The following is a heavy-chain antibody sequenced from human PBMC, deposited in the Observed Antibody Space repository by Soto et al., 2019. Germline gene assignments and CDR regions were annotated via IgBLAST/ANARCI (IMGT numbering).Heavy chain of an antibody. J-gene: IGHJ4*02. CDR3: ARGHSRLQPFDY. D-gene: IGHD5-12*01. CDR2: IYYSGST. V-gene: IGHV4-31*03. Sequence: SETLSLTCTVSGGSISSGGYYWSWIRQHPGKGLEWIGYIYYSGSTYYNPSLKSRVTISVDTSKNQFSLKLSSVTAADTAVYYCARGHSRLQPFDYWGQGTLVTVSS. CDR1: GGSISSGGYY.